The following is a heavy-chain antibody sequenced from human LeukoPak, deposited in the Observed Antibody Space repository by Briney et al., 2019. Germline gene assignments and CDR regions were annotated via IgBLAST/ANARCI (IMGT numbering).Heavy chain of an antibody. J-gene: IGHJ3*02. D-gene: IGHD2-21*02. CDR1: GGSISSGGYS. V-gene: IGHV4-30-4*07. CDR3: ARAAVVTAHDAFDI. CDR2: IYYSGST. Sequence: SETLSLTCAVSGGSISSGGYSWSWIRQPPGKGLEWIGYIYYSGSTYYNPSLKSRVTISVDTSKNQFSLKLSSVTAADTAVYYCARAAVVTAHDAFDIWGQGTMVTVSS.